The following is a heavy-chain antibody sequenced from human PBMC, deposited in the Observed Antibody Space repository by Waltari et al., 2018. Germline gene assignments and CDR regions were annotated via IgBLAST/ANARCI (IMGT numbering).Heavy chain of an antibody. J-gene: IGHJ6*02. D-gene: IGHD6-13*01. CDR2: IYTSGST. CDR1: GGSISSGSYY. CDR3: ARAPYSSSSNYYYYGMDV. Sequence: QVQLQESGPGLVKPSQTLSLTCTVSGGSISSGSYYWSWIRQPAGKGLEWIGRIYTSGSTNYHPSLKSRLTISVDTSKNQFSLKLSSVTAADTAVYYCARAPYSSSSNYYYYGMDVWGQGTTVTVSS. V-gene: IGHV4-61*02.